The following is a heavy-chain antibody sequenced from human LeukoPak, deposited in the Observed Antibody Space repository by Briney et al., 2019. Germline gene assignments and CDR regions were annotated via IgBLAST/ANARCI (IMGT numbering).Heavy chain of an antibody. CDR1: GFSFSNYA. CDR2: ISYDGSNK. CDR3: ARGLGYSSGWCVCSLDY. Sequence: GGSLRLSCAASGFSFSNYAMHWVRQAPGKGLEWVAVISYDGSNKYYADSVKGRFTTSRDNSKNTLYLQMNSLRAEDTAVYYCARGLGYSSGWCVCSLDYWGQGTLVSVSS. J-gene: IGHJ4*02. D-gene: IGHD6-19*01. V-gene: IGHV3-30*04.